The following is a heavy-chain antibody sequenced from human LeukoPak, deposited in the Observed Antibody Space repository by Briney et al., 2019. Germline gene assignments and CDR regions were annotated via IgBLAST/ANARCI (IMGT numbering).Heavy chain of an antibody. V-gene: IGHV3-53*01. D-gene: IGHD2/OR15-2a*01. Sequence: PGRSLRLSCAPAAFTVNNNYISWVRQAPRKGWGWDSVIYRGGNKYYADSVKRRFTISRDNYKNTLYLQMNSLRAEDRAVYYCARDLAEARYLWGQGTLVSVSS. CDR1: AFTVNNNY. J-gene: IGHJ4*02. CDR3: ARDLAEARYL. CDR2: IYRGGNK.